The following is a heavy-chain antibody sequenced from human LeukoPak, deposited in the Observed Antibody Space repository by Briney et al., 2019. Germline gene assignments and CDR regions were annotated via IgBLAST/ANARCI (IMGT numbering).Heavy chain of an antibody. CDR2: INSEGSST. J-gene: IGHJ4*02. CDR1: GFTFSSYW. Sequence: TGGSLRLSCAASGFTFSSYWMHWVRQVPGKGLVWVSCINSEGSSTNYADSVKGRFTISRDNAKNTLFLQMNSLRAEDRAVYYCARDSRDCRGGSCYPDGWGPGTLVTVSS. V-gene: IGHV3-74*01. CDR3: ARDSRDCRGGSCYPDG. D-gene: IGHD2-15*01.